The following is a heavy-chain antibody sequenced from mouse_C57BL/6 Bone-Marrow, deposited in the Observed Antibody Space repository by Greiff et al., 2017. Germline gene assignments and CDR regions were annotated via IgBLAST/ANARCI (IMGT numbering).Heavy chain of an antibody. D-gene: IGHD2-2*01. CDR1: GYTFTSYC. Sequence: QVQLQQPGAELVKPGASVKLSCKASGYTFTSYCMHWVKQRPGRGLEWIGRIDPNSGGTKYPEKFKGKATLTVDKPSSTAYMPLSSLTSEDSAGDYGERDDGYGGYWGQGTTRTVSS. CDR3: ERDDGYGGY. CDR2: IDPNSGGT. V-gene: IGHV1-72*01. J-gene: IGHJ2*01.